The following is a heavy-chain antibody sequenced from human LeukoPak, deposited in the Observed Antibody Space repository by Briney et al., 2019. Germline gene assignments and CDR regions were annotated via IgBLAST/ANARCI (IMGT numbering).Heavy chain of an antibody. CDR1: GYTLTELS. J-gene: IGHJ4*02. Sequence: SVKVSCKVSGYTLTELSMHWVRQAPGKGLEWMGGFDPEDGETIYAQKFQGRVTMTEDTSTDTAYMELSSLRSEDTAVYYCATGRGATRAYTFDYWGQGTLVTVSS. CDR3: ATGRGATRAYTFDY. CDR2: FDPEDGET. V-gene: IGHV1-24*01. D-gene: IGHD1-26*01.